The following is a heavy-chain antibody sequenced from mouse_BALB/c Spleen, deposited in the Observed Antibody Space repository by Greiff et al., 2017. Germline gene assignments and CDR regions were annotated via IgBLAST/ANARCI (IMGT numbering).Heavy chain of an antibody. Sequence: DVQLVESGGGLVKPGGSLKLSCAASGFAFSSYDMSWVRQTPEKRLEWVAYISSGGGSTYYPDTVKGRFTISRDNAKNTLYLQMSSLKSEDTAMYYCARRNYGSRNYFDYWGQGTTLTVSS. V-gene: IGHV5-12-1*01. D-gene: IGHD1-1*01. CDR3: ARRNYGSRNYFDY. J-gene: IGHJ2*01. CDR1: GFAFSSYD. CDR2: ISSGGGST.